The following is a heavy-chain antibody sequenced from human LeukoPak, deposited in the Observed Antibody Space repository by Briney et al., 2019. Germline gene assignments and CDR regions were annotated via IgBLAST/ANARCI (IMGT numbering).Heavy chain of an antibody. J-gene: IGHJ4*02. V-gene: IGHV1-2*02. CDR3: ARPLGSQGSYPLYNY. CDR1: GYTFTGYY. Sequence: EASVKVSCKASGYTFTGYYMHWVRQAPGQGLEWMGWINPNSGATNYAQKFQGRVTMTRDTSISTAYMELSRLRSDDTAVYYCARPLGSQGSYPLYNYWGQGTLVTVSS. CDR2: INPNSGAT. D-gene: IGHD3-16*01.